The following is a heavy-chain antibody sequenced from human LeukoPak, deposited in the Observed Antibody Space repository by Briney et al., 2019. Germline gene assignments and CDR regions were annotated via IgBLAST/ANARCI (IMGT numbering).Heavy chain of an antibody. CDR1: GFTFSSYW. Sequence: GGSLRLSCAASGFTFSSYWMSWVRQAPGKGLEWVANIKQDGSEKYYVDSVKGRFTISRDNAKNSLYLQMNSLRAEDTAVYYCARAHGSGPYYYYGMDVWGQGTTVTVSS. D-gene: IGHD3-10*01. J-gene: IGHJ6*02. CDR3: ARAHGSGPYYYYGMDV. CDR2: IKQDGSEK. V-gene: IGHV3-7*01.